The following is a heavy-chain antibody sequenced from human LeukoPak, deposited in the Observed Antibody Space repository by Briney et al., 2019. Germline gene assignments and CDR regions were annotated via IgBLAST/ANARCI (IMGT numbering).Heavy chain of an antibody. J-gene: IGHJ3*02. Sequence: GSLRLSCAASGFTFSSYWMSWVRQAPGKGLEWVANIKQDGSEKYYVDSVKGRFTISRDNAKNSLYLQMNSLRAEDTAVYYCARVRYYDSSGYPAPNDAFDIWGQGTMVTVSS. CDR2: IKQDGSEK. V-gene: IGHV3-7*01. D-gene: IGHD3-22*01. CDR1: GFTFSSYW. CDR3: ARVRYYDSSGYPAPNDAFDI.